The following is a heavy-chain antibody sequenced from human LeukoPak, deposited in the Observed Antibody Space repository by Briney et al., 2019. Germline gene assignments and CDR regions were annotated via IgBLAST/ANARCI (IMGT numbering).Heavy chain of an antibody. Sequence: GGSLRLSCAASGFTFSSYNMNGVRQAPGKGLEWVSSISSSSSYIYYADSVKGRFTISRDNAKNSLYLQMNSLRAEDTAVYYCAREKAVRTVTTIDYWGQGTLVTVSS. J-gene: IGHJ4*02. CDR3: AREKAVRTVTTIDY. D-gene: IGHD4-17*01. V-gene: IGHV3-21*01. CDR2: ISSSSSYI. CDR1: GFTFSSYN.